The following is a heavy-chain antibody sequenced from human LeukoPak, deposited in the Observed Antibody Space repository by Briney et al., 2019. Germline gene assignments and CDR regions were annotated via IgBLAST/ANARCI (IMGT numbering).Heavy chain of an antibody. CDR2: IKQGGGEI. J-gene: IGHJ4*02. V-gene: IGHV3-7*03. CDR3: ARDKGDYDTSGSLFVF. CDR1: GFTFSRYW. Sequence: GGSLRLSCVASGFTFSRYWMSWVRQVPRKGLEWVANIKQGGGEIYYVDSVKGRFTISRDNAKNSLYLQMNSLRAEDTAVYYCARDKGDYDTSGSLFVFGGQGTLVTVSS. D-gene: IGHD3-22*01.